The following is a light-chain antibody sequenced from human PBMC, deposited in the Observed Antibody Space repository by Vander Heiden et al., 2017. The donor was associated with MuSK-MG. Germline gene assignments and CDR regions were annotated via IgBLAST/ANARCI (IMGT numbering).Light chain of an antibody. Sequence: DVQMTQSPSTLSASVGDRVTITCRASESISKWLAWHQQKPGKAPKLLMYMASNLEGGVPSRFSGSGSGTEFTLTISSLQPDDFATYYCQQYNSYPYNFGQGPSWRSN. CDR2: MAS. CDR3: QQYNSYPYN. CDR1: ESISKW. V-gene: IGKV1-5*03. J-gene: IGKJ2*01.